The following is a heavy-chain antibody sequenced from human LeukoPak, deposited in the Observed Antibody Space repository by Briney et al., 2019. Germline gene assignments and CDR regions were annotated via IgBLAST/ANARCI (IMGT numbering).Heavy chain of an antibody. D-gene: IGHD3-22*01. J-gene: IGHJ3*02. CDR2: ISGYNGHT. CDR3: ARDGYHYDSSGYQHAFHI. Sequence: ASVKVSCKASGYIFSSYGISWVRQAPGQGLEWMGWISGYNGHTNFAQNFQGRVTMTTDTSTSTAYMELRSLRSDDTAVYYCARDGYHYDSSGYQHAFHIWGPGTMVTVSS. V-gene: IGHV1-18*01. CDR1: GYIFSSYG.